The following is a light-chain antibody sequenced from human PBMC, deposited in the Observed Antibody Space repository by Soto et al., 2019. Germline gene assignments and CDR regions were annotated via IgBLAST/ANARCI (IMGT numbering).Light chain of an antibody. J-gene: IGLJ1*01. CDR3: GSWDSSLSAYV. Sequence: VLTQPPSVSAAPGQKVTISCSGSSSNIGGNSVSWYEQLPGTAPKLLIYDDNKRPSGIPDRFSGSKSGTSATLGITGFQTGDEADYYCGSWDSSLSAYVFGTGTRSPS. V-gene: IGLV1-51*01. CDR2: DDN. CDR1: SSNIGGNS.